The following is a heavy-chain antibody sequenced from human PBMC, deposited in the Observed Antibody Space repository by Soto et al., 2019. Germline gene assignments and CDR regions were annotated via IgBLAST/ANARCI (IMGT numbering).Heavy chain of an antibody. V-gene: IGHV3-30-3*01. J-gene: IGHJ4*02. CDR1: GFTFSTYS. D-gene: IGHD3-22*01. CDR3: ARVVTMIVVVPNY. Sequence: QVHLVESGGGVVQPGRSLRLSCAASGFTFSTYSMHWVRQAPGKGLEWVALISYDGTNKYYADSVKGRFTISRDNSKNTLYLQMNSLRLEDTAVYYCARVVTMIVVVPNYWGQGTLVTVSS. CDR2: ISYDGTNK.